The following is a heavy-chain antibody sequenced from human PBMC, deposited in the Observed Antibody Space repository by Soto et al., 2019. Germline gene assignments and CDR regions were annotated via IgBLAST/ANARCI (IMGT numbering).Heavy chain of an antibody. Sequence: ASVKVSCKASGYTFTAYYMHWVRQAPGQGLEWMGRINPNSGGTYHAQNFQGRVTMTRDTSTTTAYMELASLRSDDTAVYYCARGGGRGYNELDPWGHGTLVTVSS. CDR1: GYTFTAYY. D-gene: IGHD5-12*01. J-gene: IGHJ5*02. V-gene: IGHV1-2*06. CDR2: INPNSGGT. CDR3: ARGGGRGYNELDP.